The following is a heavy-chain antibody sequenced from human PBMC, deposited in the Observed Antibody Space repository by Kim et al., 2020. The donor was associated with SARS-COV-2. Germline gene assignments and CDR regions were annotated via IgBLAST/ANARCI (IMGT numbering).Heavy chain of an antibody. J-gene: IGHJ4*02. CDR3: ARALNYYDSSGYYPYDY. D-gene: IGHD3-22*01. Sequence: KSRVTISVDTSKNQFSMKLSSVTAADTAVYYCARALNYYDSSGYYPYDYWGQGTLVTVSS. V-gene: IGHV4-34*01.